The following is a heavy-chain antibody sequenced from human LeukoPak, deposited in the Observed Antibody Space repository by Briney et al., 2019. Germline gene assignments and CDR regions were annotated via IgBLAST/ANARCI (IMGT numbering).Heavy chain of an antibody. CDR2: IYSGGNR. J-gene: IGHJ4*02. V-gene: IGHV3-53*01. CDR3: ARARIAAPLLDY. CDR1: GFTVRSNF. Sequence: GGSLRLSCVDSGFTVRSNFMSWVPQAPGKGLEWVSVIYSGGNRYYADSVKGRFTIYRDNSKNTLYLQMNSLRVEDTAVYFCARARIAAPLLDYWGQGTVVTVSS. D-gene: IGHD6-13*01.